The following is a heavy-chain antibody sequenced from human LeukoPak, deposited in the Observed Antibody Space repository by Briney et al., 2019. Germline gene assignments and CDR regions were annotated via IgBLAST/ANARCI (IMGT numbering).Heavy chain of an antibody. CDR2: ISGSGGST. CDR3: AKGRATSGSYSIDS. D-gene: IGHD1-26*01. CDR1: GFTFSSYA. J-gene: IGHJ4*02. V-gene: IGHV3-23*01. Sequence: PGGSLRLSCAASGFTFSSYAMSWVRQAPGKGLEWVSAISGSGGSTYYADSVKGRFTISRDNSKNTLYLQMNSLRAEDAATYYCAKGRATSGSYSIDSWGQGTLVTVSS.